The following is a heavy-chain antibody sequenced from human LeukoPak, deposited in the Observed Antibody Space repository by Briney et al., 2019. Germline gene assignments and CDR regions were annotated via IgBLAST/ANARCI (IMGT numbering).Heavy chain of an antibody. CDR1: GFTVSSNY. V-gene: IGHV3-53*01. Sequence: GGSLRLSCAASGFTVSSNYMSWVRQAPGKGLEWVSVIYSGGSTYYADSVKGRFTISRDNSKNTLYLQMNSLRAEDTAVYYCAKSREYFDVLSAFGSWGQGALVTVSS. D-gene: IGHD3-3*01. J-gene: IGHJ4*02. CDR2: IYSGGST. CDR3: AKSREYFDVLSAFGS.